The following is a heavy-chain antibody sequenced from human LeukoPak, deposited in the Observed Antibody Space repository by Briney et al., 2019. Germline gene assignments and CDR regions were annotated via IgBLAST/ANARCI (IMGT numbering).Heavy chain of an antibody. J-gene: IGHJ6*02. CDR2: IKQDGSEK. CDR1: GFTFSSYW. CDR3: ARDLWELQDYYGMDV. V-gene: IGHV3-7*01. Sequence: GGSLRLSCAASGFTFSSYWISWVRQAPGKGLEWVANIKQDGSEKYYVDSVKGRFTISRDNAKNSLYLQMNSLRAEDTAEYYCARDLWELQDYYGMDVWGQGTTVTVSS. D-gene: IGHD1-26*01.